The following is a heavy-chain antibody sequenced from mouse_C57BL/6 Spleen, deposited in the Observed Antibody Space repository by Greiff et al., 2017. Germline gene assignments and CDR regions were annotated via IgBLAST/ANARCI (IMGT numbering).Heavy chain of an antibody. D-gene: IGHD1-1*01. CDR3: ARIDYYGSSYVCDY. CDR2: IWSGGST. J-gene: IGHJ2*01. CDR1: GFSLTSYG. Sequence: QVQLKESGPGLVQPSQSLSITCTVSGFSLTSYGVHWVRQSPGKGLEWLGVIWSGGSTDYNAAFISRLSSSKDNSKSQVFFKMNSLQADDTAIYYCARIDYYGSSYVCDYWGQGTTLTVSS. V-gene: IGHV2-2*01.